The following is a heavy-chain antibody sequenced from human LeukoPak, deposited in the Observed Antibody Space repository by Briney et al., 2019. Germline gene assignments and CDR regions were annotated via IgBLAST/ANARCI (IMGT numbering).Heavy chain of an antibody. CDR1: GFTFSDYS. J-gene: IGHJ4*02. V-gene: IGHV3-21*06. CDR2: ISGSGSHI. CDR3: AKYPWGRSSF. D-gene: IGHD6-6*01. Sequence: GGSLRLSCGASGFTFSDYSINWVRQAPGKGLEWVSSISGSGSHIYYADSLKGLFTFARNNANHSVSLQMNSLRADDTAFYYCAKYPWGRSSFWGQGTLVIVSS.